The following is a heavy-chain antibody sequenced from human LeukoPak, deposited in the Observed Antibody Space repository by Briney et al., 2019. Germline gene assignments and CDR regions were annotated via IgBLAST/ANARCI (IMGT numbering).Heavy chain of an antibody. J-gene: IGHJ6*02. D-gene: IGHD3-9*01. CDR1: GGTFSSYA. V-gene: IGHV1-69*04. Sequence: ASVKVSCKASGGTFSSYAISWVRQAPGQGLEWMGRIIPIFGIANYAQKFQGRVTITADKSTSTAYMEPSSLRSEDTAVYYCAREGGDYDILTGRRDYYYGMDVWGQGTTVTVSS. CDR2: IIPIFGIA. CDR3: AREGGDYDILTGRRDYYYGMDV.